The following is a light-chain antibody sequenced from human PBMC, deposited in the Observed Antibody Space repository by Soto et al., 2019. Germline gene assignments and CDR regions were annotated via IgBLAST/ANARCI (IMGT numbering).Light chain of an antibody. V-gene: IGKV3-15*01. CDR3: LQYNNWSYA. J-gene: IGKJ2*01. CDR1: QSVGSN. CDR2: GTS. Sequence: EIVMTQSPVTLSVSPGERAALSCRASQSVGSNFAWYQQRPGQAPRVLIYGTSTRATGVPARFSGNGSGPDLNLTIRSLQSGDFAVHYRLQYNNWSYAYGQGARLEIK.